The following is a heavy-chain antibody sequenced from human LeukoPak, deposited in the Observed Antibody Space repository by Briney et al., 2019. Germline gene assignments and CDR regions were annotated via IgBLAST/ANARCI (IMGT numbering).Heavy chain of an antibody. Sequence: PGGSLRLSSAASGFTFSDYSMNWVRLAPGKGLEWVSYISPTGSVVYYADSVKGRFTVSRDNAKGSLSLQMDSLRDDDTAVYYCARRRSSGWYSWGHHYYMDVWGKGTTVTVSS. CDR3: ARRRSSGWYSWGHHYYMDV. CDR1: GFTFSDYS. D-gene: IGHD6-19*01. J-gene: IGHJ6*03. V-gene: IGHV3-48*02. CDR2: ISPTGSVV.